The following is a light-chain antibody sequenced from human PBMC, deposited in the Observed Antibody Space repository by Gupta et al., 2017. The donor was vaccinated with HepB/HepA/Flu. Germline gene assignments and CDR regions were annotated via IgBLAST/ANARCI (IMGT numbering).Light chain of an antibody. CDR1: SSDVGGYNY. CDR2: DVS. V-gene: IGLV2-14*01. J-gene: IGLJ2*01. CDR3: SSYTSISTPVV. Sequence: HSALTQPASVSGSPGQSFTISCTGTSSDVGGYNYVSWYQQHPGKAPKLMIYDVSNRPSGVSNRFSGSKSGNTASLTISGLQAEDEADYYCSSYTSISTPVVFGGGTKLTVL.